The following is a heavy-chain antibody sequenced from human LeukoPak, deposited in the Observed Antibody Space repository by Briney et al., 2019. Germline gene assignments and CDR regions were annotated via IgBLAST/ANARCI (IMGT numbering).Heavy chain of an antibody. CDR2: INHSGST. D-gene: IGHD2-21*02. Sequence: SETLSLTCAVYGGSFSGYYWSWIRQPPGKGLEWIGEINHSGSTNYNPSLKSRVTISVDTSKNQFSLKLSSVTAADTAVYYCAREWYCGGDCYPRYFDLWGRGTLVTVSS. CDR3: AREWYCGGDCYPRYFDL. CDR1: GGSFSGYY. V-gene: IGHV4-34*01. J-gene: IGHJ2*01.